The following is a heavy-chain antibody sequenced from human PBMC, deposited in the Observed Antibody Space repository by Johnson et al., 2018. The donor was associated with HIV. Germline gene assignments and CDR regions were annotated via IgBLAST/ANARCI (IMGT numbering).Heavy chain of an antibody. D-gene: IGHD5-24*01. CDR2: ISYDGSNK. Sequence: QVQLVESGGGVVQPGRSLRLSCAASGFTFSSYAMHWVRQAPGKGLEWVILISYDGSNKYYADSVTGRFTVSRDNSKNTLYLQMNSLRGEDTAVYYCARGSQEMVTIWNAFDIWGQGTMVTVSS. V-gene: IGHV3-30*04. CDR3: ARGSQEMVTIWNAFDI. J-gene: IGHJ3*02. CDR1: GFTFSSYA.